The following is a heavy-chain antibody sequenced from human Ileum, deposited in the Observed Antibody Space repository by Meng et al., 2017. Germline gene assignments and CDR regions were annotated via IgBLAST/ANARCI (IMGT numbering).Heavy chain of an antibody. CDR3: ARDHWGSLDY. CDR1: GASVTTSHDQ. CDR2: AST. D-gene: IGHD7-27*01. V-gene: IGHV4-61*01. Sequence: GPVQELGPGLVRRSDTLSLICTVSGASVTTSHDQWGWIRQPPGKGLEWIGYASTNYNPSLKRRLTISLDTSKNQVSLKLTSVTAADTAVYYCARDHWGSLDYWGQGILVTVSS. J-gene: IGHJ4*02.